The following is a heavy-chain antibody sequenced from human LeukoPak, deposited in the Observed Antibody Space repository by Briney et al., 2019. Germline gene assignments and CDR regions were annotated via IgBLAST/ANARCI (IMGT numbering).Heavy chain of an antibody. V-gene: IGHV4-39*07. CDR3: ARSVGPAQYSYRPWWFDP. CDR2: IYYSGST. Sequence: PSETLSLTCTVSGGSISSSSYYWGWIRQPPGKGLEWIGSIYYSGSTNYNPSLKSRVTISVDTSKNQFSLKLSSVTAADTAVYYCARSVGPAQYSYRPWWFDPWGQGTLVTVSS. J-gene: IGHJ5*02. CDR1: GGSISSSSYY. D-gene: IGHD5-18*01.